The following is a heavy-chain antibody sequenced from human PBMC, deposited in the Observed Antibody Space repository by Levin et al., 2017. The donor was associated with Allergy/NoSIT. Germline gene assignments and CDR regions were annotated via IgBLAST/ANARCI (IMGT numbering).Heavy chain of an antibody. J-gene: IGHJ4*02. V-gene: IGHV1-69*13. CDR3: ARQTGSYYGSSRFDY. Sequence: SVKVSCKASGGTFSSYAISWVRQAPGQGLEWMGGIIPIFGTANYAQKFQGRVTITADESTSTAYMELSSLRSEDTAVYYCARQTGSYYGSSRFDYWGQGTLVTVSS. CDR2: IIPIFGTA. CDR1: GGTFSSYA. D-gene: IGHD1-26*01.